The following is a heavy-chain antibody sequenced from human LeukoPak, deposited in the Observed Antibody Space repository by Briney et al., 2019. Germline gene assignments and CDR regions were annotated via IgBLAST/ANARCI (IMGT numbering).Heavy chain of an antibody. CDR1: GFTFSSYG. CDR2: IWYDGSNK. D-gene: IGHD6-25*01. CDR3: ARDQRNFDY. Sequence: PGGSLRLSCAASGFTFSSYGMRWVRPAPGKGLEWVAVIWYDGSNKYYADSVKGRFTISRDNSKNTLYLQMNSLRAEDTAVYYCARDQRNFDYWGQGTLVTVSS. V-gene: IGHV3-33*01. J-gene: IGHJ4*02.